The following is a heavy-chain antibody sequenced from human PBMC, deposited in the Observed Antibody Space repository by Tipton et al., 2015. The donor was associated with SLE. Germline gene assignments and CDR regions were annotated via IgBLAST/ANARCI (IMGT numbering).Heavy chain of an antibody. CDR3: ARGGDYDFSY. J-gene: IGHJ4*02. D-gene: IGHD3-3*01. V-gene: IGHV4-34*01. CDR2: INHSGST. Sequence: TLSLTCAVYGGSFSGYYWSWIRQPPGKGLEWIGQINHSGSTNYNPSLKSRVTISVDTAKNQFSLKLSSVTAADTAVYYCARGGDYDFSYWGQGTRVPVSS. CDR1: GGSFSGYY.